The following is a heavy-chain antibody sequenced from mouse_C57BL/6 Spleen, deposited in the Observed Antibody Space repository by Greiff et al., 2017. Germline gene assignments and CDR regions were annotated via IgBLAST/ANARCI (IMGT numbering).Heavy chain of an antibody. J-gene: IGHJ2*01. CDR2: ISNGGGST. Sequence: EVHLVESGGGLVQPGGSLKLSCAASGFTFSDYYMYWVRQTPEKRLEWVAYISNGGGSTYYPDTVKGRFTISRDNAKNTLYLQMSRLKSEDTAMYYCARGEYSNFYYFDYWGQGTTLTVSS. CDR3: ARGEYSNFYYFDY. V-gene: IGHV5-12*01. CDR1: GFTFSDYY. D-gene: IGHD2-5*01.